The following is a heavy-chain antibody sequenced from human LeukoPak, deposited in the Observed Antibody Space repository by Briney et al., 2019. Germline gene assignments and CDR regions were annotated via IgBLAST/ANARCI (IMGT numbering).Heavy chain of an antibody. Sequence: GESLTISCKGSGYSFTSYWIGWVRQMPGKGLEWMGIIYPGDSDTRYNPSFQGQVTISAGKSINTAYLQWSSLKASDTAIYYCGRPLYSRTAYYHYGIDVWGQGTTVTVSS. CDR1: GYSFTSYW. CDR2: IYPGDSDT. V-gene: IGHV5-51*01. D-gene: IGHD2-15*01. J-gene: IGHJ6*02. CDR3: GRPLYSRTAYYHYGIDV.